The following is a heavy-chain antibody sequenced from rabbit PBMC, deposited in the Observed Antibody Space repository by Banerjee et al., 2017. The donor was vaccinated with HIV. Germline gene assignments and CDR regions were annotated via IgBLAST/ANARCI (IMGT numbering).Heavy chain of an antibody. D-gene: IGHD4-1*01. CDR3: ARDLAGVIGWNFNL. CDR1: GFDFSNYG. Sequence: QLEESGGGLVQPGGSLKVSCKASGFDFSNYGVSWVRQAPGKGLEWIGYIDPVFGSIHYASWVNGRFTISDHNAQNTLYLQLNSLTAADTATYFCARDLAGVIGWNFNLWGQGTLVTVS. J-gene: IGHJ4*01. CDR2: IDPVFGSI. V-gene: IGHV1S7*01.